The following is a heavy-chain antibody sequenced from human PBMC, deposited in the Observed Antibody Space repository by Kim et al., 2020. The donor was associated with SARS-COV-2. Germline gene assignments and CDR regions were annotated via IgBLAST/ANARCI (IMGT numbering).Heavy chain of an antibody. CDR2: IYYSGST. CDR1: GGSISSYY. D-gene: IGHD1-26*01. CDR3: ASYAEPQSLLSWDVGWFDP. J-gene: IGHJ5*02. Sequence: SETLSLTCTVSGGSISSYYWSWIRQPPGKGLEWIGYIYYSGSTNYNPSLKSRVTISVDTSKNQFSLKLSSVTAADTAVYYCASYAEPQSLLSWDVGWFDPWGQGTLVTVSS. V-gene: IGHV4-59*01.